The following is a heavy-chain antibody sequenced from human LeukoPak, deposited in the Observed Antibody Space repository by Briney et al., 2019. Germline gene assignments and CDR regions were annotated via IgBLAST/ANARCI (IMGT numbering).Heavy chain of an antibody. CDR1: GYSISSGYY. Sequence: SETLSLTCAVSGYSISSGYYWGWIRQPPGKGLEWIGSLYHSGSTYYNPSLKSRVTISVDTSKNQFSLKLSSVTAADTAVYYCARLGSSWYNWFDPWGQGTLVTVSS. J-gene: IGHJ5*02. V-gene: IGHV4-38-2*01. D-gene: IGHD6-13*01. CDR2: LYHSGST. CDR3: ARLGSSWYNWFDP.